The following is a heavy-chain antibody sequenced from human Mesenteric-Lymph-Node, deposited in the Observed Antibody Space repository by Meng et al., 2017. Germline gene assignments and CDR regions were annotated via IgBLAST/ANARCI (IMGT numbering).Heavy chain of an antibody. CDR1: GFSLSTSGMC. D-gene: IGHD1-1*01. J-gene: IGHJ4*02. CDR3: ARTGGHGTTGLFDY. CDR2: IDWDDDK. Sequence: SGPTLVKPTLTLTLTCSFSGFSLSTSGMCVSWIRQPPGKALEWLALIDWDDDKYYSTSLKTRLTISEDTSKNQVVLTMTNMDPVDTATYYCARTGGHGTTGLFDYWGQGTLVTVSS. V-gene: IGHV2-70*01.